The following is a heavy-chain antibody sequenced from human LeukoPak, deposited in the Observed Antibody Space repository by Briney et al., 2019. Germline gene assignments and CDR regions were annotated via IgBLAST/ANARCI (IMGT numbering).Heavy chain of an antibody. CDR1: GGSISSYY. J-gene: IGHJ4*02. CDR2: IHTSGSI. V-gene: IGHV4-4*07. D-gene: IGHD3-22*01. CDR3: ARDQYYYDSSGYYPFDY. Sequence: SETLSLTCIFSGGSISSYYWSWIRQPAGKGLEWIGRIHTSGSINYNPSLKSRVTMSVDTSKNQFSLKLSSVTAADTAVYYCARDQYYYDSSGYYPFDYWGQGTLVTVSS.